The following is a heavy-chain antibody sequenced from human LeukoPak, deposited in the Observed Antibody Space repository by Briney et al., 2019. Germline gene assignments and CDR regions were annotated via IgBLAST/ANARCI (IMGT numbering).Heavy chain of an antibody. J-gene: IGHJ4*02. CDR3: TRGRYYFEY. CDR2: ISGSGGST. Sequence: GGSLRLSCAASGFTFSSYAMSWVRQAPGKGLEWVSAISGSGGSTYYADSVKGRITISRDNAKNTLYLQMNNLRAEDTAVYYCTRGRYYFEYWGQGILVTVSS. D-gene: IGHD3-3*01. V-gene: IGHV3-23*01. CDR1: GFTFSSYA.